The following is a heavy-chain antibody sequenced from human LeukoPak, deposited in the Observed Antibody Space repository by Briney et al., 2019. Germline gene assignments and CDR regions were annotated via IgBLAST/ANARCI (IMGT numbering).Heavy chain of an antibody. CDR2: IIPIFGTA. J-gene: IGHJ4*02. CDR1: GGTFSSYA. CDR3: ALPLPDPYDSGGYYYDFDY. D-gene: IGHD3-22*01. V-gene: IGHV1-69*01. Sequence: SVKVSCKASGGTFSSYAISWVRQAPGQGLEWMGGIIPIFGTANYARKFQGRVTITADESTSTAYMELSSLRSEDTAVYYCALPLPDPYDSGGYYYDFDYWGQGTLVTVSS.